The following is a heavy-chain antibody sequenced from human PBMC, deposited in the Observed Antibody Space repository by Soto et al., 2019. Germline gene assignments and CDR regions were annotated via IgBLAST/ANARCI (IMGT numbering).Heavy chain of an antibody. V-gene: IGHV1-8*01. CDR3: ARGVYAGVDS. D-gene: IGHD2-8*01. J-gene: IGHJ5*01. CDR2: VNPSNGNT. CDR1: GYSFTNYD. Sequence: QVQLVQSGAEVKKPGASMKVSCKASGYSFTNYDINWVRQATGQGRAWMGWVNPSNGNTWYAQYLGGRVTMTGDTSSNTVYMDLSGLSYDVTAVYYCARGVYAGVDSWGQGTLVTVSS.